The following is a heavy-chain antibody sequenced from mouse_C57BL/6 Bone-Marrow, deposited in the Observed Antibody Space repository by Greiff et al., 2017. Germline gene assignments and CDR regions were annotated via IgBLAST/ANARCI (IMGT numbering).Heavy chain of an antibody. V-gene: IGHV1-55*01. CDR1: GYTFTSYW. Sequence: QVQLQQPGAELVKPGASVKMSCKASGYTFTSYWITWVKQRPGQGLEWIGDIYPGSGSTNYNEKFKSKATLTVETSSSTAYMQLSSLTSEDSAVYYGARVSYGSSPRWYFEVWGTGTTVTVSS. CDR3: ARVSYGSSPRWYFEV. J-gene: IGHJ1*03. CDR2: IYPGSGST. D-gene: IGHD1-1*01.